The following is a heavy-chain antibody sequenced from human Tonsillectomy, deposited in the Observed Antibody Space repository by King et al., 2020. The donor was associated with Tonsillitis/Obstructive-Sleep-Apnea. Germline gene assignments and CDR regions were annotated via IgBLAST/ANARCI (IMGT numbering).Heavy chain of an antibody. Sequence: VQLPQWGAGLLKPSETLSLTCAVYGGSFSGYYWSWIRQPPGKGLEWIGEINHSGSTNYNPSLKSRVTISVDTSKNQFSLKLSSVTAADTAVYYCAARGTYYCSSTSCYLYYYYYGMDVWGQGTTVTVSS. D-gene: IGHD2-2*01. CDR3: AARGTYYCSSTSCYLYYYYYGMDV. J-gene: IGHJ6*02. V-gene: IGHV4-34*01. CDR1: GGSFSGYY. CDR2: INHSGST.